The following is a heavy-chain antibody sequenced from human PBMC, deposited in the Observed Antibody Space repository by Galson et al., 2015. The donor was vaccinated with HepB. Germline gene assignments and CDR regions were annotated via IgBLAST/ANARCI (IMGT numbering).Heavy chain of an antibody. Sequence: SLRLSCAASGFRFGNYWMHWVRQVPGKGLEWISRINTFGNEIKYADSVRGRFATSRDNATNILYLQMYSLGAEDTGLYYCARRGGSTWFPGSGYFDLWGRGSLVTVSS. V-gene: IGHV3-74*03. CDR3: ARRGGSTWFPGSGYFDL. D-gene: IGHD2-2*01. CDR2: INTFGNEI. J-gene: IGHJ2*01. CDR1: GFRFGNYW.